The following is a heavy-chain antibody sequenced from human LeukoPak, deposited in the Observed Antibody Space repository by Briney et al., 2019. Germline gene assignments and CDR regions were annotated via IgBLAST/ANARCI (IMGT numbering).Heavy chain of an antibody. V-gene: IGHV3-15*01. CDR3: TPRLNYDSSGYYN. Sequence: GGSLRLSCAASGFTFSNAWMSWVRQAPGKGLEWVGRIKSKTDGGTTDYAAPVKGRFTISRDDSKNTLYLQMNSLKTEDTAVYYCTPRLNYDSSGYYNWGQGTPVTVSS. CDR2: IKSKTDGGTT. D-gene: IGHD3-22*01. CDR1: GFTFSNAW. J-gene: IGHJ4*02.